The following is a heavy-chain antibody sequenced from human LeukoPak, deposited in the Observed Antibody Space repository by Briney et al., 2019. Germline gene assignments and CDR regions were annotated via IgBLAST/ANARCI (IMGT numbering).Heavy chain of an antibody. CDR2: IKSKTNGGTT. V-gene: IGHV3-15*01. D-gene: IGHD2-2*01. CDR1: GFTFSNAW. J-gene: IGHJ6*02. Sequence: GGSLRLSCAASGFTFSNAWRSWVRQAPGKGRKWFGRIKSKTNGGTTDYAAPVKGRFTISRDDSKNTLYLQMNSLKTEDTAVYYCTTRIVVVPAAYYYYGMDVWGQGTTVTVSS. CDR3: TTRIVVVPAAYYYYGMDV.